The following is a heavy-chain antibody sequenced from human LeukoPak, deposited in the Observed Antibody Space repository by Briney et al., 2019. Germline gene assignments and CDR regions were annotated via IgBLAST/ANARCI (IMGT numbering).Heavy chain of an antibody. V-gene: IGHV5-51*01. D-gene: IGHD6-19*01. CDR3: ARTGYSSGWYGGFDY. CDR2: IYPGDSDT. J-gene: IGHJ4*02. Sequence: GESLKISCKASGYTFTTYWIGWVRQMPGKGLEWMGIIYPGDSDTRYSPSFQGQVTISADKSISTAYLQWSSLKASDTAMYYCARTGYSSGWYGGFDYWGQGTLVTVSS. CDR1: GYTFTTYW.